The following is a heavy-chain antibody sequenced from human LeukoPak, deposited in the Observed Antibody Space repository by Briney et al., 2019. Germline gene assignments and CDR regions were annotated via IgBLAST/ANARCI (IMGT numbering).Heavy chain of an antibody. Sequence: ASVKVSCKASGGTFSSYAISWVRQAPGQGLEWMGGIILIFGTANYAQKFQGRVTITADKSTSTAYMELSSLRSEDTAVYYCARGKMKQQLVPPFDPWGQGTLVTVSS. CDR2: IILIFGTA. D-gene: IGHD6-13*01. CDR1: GGTFSSYA. J-gene: IGHJ5*02. V-gene: IGHV1-69*06. CDR3: ARGKMKQQLVPPFDP.